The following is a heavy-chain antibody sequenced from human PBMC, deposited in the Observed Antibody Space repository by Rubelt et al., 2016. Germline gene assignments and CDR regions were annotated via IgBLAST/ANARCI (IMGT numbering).Heavy chain of an antibody. D-gene: IGHD2-8*01. CDR2: ISYDGSNK. J-gene: IGHJ6*03. CDR3: ARDQGDIVLMVYAPSNYYYYMDV. Sequence: ASGFTFSSYAMHWVRQAPGKGLEWVAVISYDGSNKYYADSVKGRFTISRDNSNNTLYLQMNSLRVGYTAVYYCARDQGDIVLMVYAPSNYYYYMDVWGKGTTVIVSS. CDR1: GFTFSSYA. V-gene: IGHV3-30*04.